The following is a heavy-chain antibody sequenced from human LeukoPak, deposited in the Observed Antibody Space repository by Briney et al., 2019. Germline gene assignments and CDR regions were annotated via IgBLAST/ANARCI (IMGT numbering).Heavy chain of an antibody. Sequence: PGGSLRLSCAAPGFTFSSYSMNWVRQAPGKGLEWVSSISSSSSYIYYADSVKGRFTISRDNAKNSLYLQMNSLRAEDTAVYYCARGDPYTSDWDYFDYWGQGTLVTVSS. CDR1: GFTFSSYS. V-gene: IGHV3-21*01. J-gene: IGHJ4*02. CDR2: ISSSSSYI. CDR3: ARGDPYTSDWDYFDY. D-gene: IGHD6-19*01.